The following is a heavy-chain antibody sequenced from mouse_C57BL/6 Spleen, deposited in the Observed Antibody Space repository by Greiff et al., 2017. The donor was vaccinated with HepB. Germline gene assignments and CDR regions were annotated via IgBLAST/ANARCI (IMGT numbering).Heavy chain of an antibody. Sequence: EVKLVESGGGLVKPGGSLKLSCAASGFTFSSYAMSWVRQTPEKRLEWVATISDGGSYTYYPDNVKGRFTISRDNAKNNRYLQMSHLKSEDTAMYYCARDRAGTEYYFDYWGQGTTLTVSS. CDR1: GFTFSSYA. CDR2: ISDGGSYT. J-gene: IGHJ2*01. CDR3: ARDRAGTEYYFDY. V-gene: IGHV5-4*01. D-gene: IGHD3-3*01.